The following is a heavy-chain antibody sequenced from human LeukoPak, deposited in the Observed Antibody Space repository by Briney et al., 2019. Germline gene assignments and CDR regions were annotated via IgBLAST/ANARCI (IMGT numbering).Heavy chain of an antibody. CDR2: ISYDGSNK. CDR1: GFTFSSYG. J-gene: IGHJ4*02. CDR3: AKDYHYPIAPIPDFDY. D-gene: IGHD6-13*01. Sequence: GGSLRLSCAASGFTFSSYGMHWVRQAPGKGLEWVAVISYDGSNKYYADSVKGRFTISRDNSKNTLYLQMNSLRAEDTAVYYCAKDYHYPIAPIPDFDYWGQGTLVTVSS. V-gene: IGHV3-30*18.